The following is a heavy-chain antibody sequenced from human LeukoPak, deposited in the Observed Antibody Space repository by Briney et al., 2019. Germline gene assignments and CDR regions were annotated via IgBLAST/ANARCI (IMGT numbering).Heavy chain of an antibody. CDR1: GSTLRNRA. J-gene: IGHJ6*03. Sequence: GGSLRLSCAASGSTLRNRAIHWVRQAPGKGLEWVTVISHDGGNDYYRDSVKGRFTISRDNSKNTVVLQMNSLSPDDTAVYYCVGSPTYYYMDVWGKGTTVTVSS. D-gene: IGHD3-10*01. V-gene: IGHV3-30*04. CDR3: VGSPTYYYMDV. CDR2: ISHDGGND.